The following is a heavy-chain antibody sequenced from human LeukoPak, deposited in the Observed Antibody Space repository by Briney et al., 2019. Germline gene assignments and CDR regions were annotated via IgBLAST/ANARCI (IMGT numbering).Heavy chain of an antibody. CDR1: GFTFSSYA. CDR3: AKDHDYGDYPRYYNYYYGMDV. J-gene: IGHJ6*02. V-gene: IGHV3-30*04. D-gene: IGHD4-17*01. Sequence: QPGRSLRLSCAASGFTFSSYAMHWVRQAPGKGLEWVAVISYDGSNKYHADSVKGRFTISRDNSKNTLYLQMNSLRAEDTAVYYCAKDHDYGDYPRYYNYYYGMDVWGQGTTVTVSS. CDR2: ISYDGSNK.